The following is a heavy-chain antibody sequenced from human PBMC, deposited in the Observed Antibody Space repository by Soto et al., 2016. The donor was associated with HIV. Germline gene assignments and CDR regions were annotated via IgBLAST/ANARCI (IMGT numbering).Heavy chain of an antibody. J-gene: IGHJ4*02. CDR3: ASGSSGGENMVGTTVGFDY. Sequence: VQLVESGGGLVKPGGSLRLSCAASGFTFSDYYMSWIRQAPGKGLEWVAYTSRNTVYANYADSVKGRFTISRDNAKKSLYLQMNSLRVDDTAVYYCASGSSGGENMVGTTVGFDYVGPGHPGHRLL. D-gene: IGHD1-1*01. V-gene: IGHV3-11*05. CDR1: GFTFSDYY. CDR2: TSRNTVYA.